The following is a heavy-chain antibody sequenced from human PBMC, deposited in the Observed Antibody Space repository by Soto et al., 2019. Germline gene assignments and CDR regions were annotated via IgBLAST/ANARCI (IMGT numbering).Heavy chain of an antibody. D-gene: IGHD3-3*01. CDR2: IIPIFGTA. Sequence: SVKVCCKASGGPFSSYAISLVRQAPGQGLEWMGGIIPIFGTANYAQKFQGRVTITADESTSTAYMELSSLRSEDTAVYYCARENWSLDYDFWSAYYYGMDVWGQGTTVTVSS. V-gene: IGHV1-69*13. J-gene: IGHJ6*01. CDR3: ARENWSLDYDFWSAYYYGMDV. CDR1: GGPFSSYA.